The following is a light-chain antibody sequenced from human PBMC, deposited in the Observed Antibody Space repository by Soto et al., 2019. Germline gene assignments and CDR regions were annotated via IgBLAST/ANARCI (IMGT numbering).Light chain of an antibody. Sequence: DIQMTQSPSSLSASVGDRVTVTCRASQGISSYLVWYQQKPGKVPKLLIYAASTLQPGVPSRFSGSGSGTDFTLTISSLQPEDVATYYCQKYDSAASLTFGGGTKVEIK. J-gene: IGKJ4*01. V-gene: IGKV1-27*01. CDR2: AAS. CDR1: QGISSY. CDR3: QKYDSAASLT.